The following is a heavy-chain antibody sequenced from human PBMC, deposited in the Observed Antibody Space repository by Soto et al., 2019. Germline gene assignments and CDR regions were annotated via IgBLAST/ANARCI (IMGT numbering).Heavy chain of an antibody. D-gene: IGHD3-22*01. Sequence: RRLSCAASGFTFSSYGIHWVRQAPGKGLEWVAVISYDGSNKYYADSVKGRFTISRDNSKNTLYLQMNSLRAEDTAVYYCALLYYYDSSGYYTYYYYGMDVWGQGTTVTVSS. CDR1: GFTFSSYG. CDR3: ALLYYYDSSGYYTYYYYGMDV. CDR2: ISYDGSNK. V-gene: IGHV3-30*03. J-gene: IGHJ6*02.